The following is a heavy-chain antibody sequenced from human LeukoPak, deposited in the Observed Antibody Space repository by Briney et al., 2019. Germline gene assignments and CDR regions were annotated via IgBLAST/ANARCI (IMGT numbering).Heavy chain of an antibody. Sequence: GGSLRLSCAASGLTFSSYAMTWVRQAPGKGLEWVSVISGSGGSTYYADSVKGRFTISRDNSKNTLYLQMSSLRAEDTALYYCARGPLLAHFDSWGQGTLVTVSS. V-gene: IGHV3-23*01. CDR3: ARGPLLAHFDS. D-gene: IGHD2-21*02. CDR1: GLTFSSYA. J-gene: IGHJ4*02. CDR2: ISGSGGST.